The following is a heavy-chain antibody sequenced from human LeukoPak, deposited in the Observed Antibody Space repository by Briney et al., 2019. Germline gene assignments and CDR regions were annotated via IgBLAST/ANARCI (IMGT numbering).Heavy chain of an antibody. CDR3: ARDGDDYADP. D-gene: IGHD4-17*01. J-gene: IGHJ5*02. CDR2: IIPIFGTA. V-gene: IGHV1-69*13. CDR1: GYTFTSYD. Sequence: SVKVSCKASGYTFTSYDINWVRQAPGQGLEWMGGIIPIFGTANYAQKFQGRVTITADESTSTAYMELSSLRSEDTAVYYCARDGDDYADPWGQGTLVTVSS.